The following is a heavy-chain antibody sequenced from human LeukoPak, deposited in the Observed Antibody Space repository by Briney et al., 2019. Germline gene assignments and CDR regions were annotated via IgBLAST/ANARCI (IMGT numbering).Heavy chain of an antibody. J-gene: IGHJ3*02. V-gene: IGHV4-34*01. Sequence: SSETLSLTCAVYGGSFSGYFWSWIRQPPGKGLEWIGEINHSGSTNYNPSLKSRVTISVDTSKNQFSLKLSSVTAADTAVYYCARTYYYKAFDIWGQGTMVTVSS. CDR3: ARTYYYKAFDI. D-gene: IGHD3-22*01. CDR1: GGSFSGYF. CDR2: INHSGST.